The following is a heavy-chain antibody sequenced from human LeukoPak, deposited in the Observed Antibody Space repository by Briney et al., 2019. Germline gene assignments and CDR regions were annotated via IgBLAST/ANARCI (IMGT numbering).Heavy chain of an antibody. CDR1: GFTFSGSA. CDR2: IRSKANSYAT. V-gene: IGHV3-73*01. D-gene: IGHD5-12*01. Sequence: GGSLRLSCAASGFTFSGSAMHWVRQASGKGLEWVGRIRSKANSYATAYAASVKGRFTISRDDSKNTAYLQMNSLKTEDTAVYYCTRDDSGYGFDYWGQGTLVTVSS. J-gene: IGHJ4*02. CDR3: TRDDSGYGFDY.